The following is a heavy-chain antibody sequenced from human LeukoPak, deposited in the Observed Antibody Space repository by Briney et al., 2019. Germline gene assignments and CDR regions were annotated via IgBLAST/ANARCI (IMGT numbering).Heavy chain of an antibody. CDR2: INHNGNVN. D-gene: IGHD5-12*01. CDR3: ARDGGYRGYDADC. J-gene: IGHJ4*02. V-gene: IGHV3-7*03. CDR1: GFTFSSYW. Sequence: PGGSLRLSCAASGFTFSSYWMNWARQAPGKGLEWVASINHNGNVNYYVDSVKGRFTISRDNAKNSLYLQMSNLRAEDTAVYYCARDGGYRGYDADCWGQGTLVTVSS.